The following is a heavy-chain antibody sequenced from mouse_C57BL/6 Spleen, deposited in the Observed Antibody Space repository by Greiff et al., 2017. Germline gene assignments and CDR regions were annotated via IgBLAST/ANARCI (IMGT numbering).Heavy chain of an antibody. J-gene: IGHJ1*03. V-gene: IGHV1-52*01. CDR3: ARDTTVVGGFDV. Sequence: VQLQQPGAELVRPGSSVKLSCKASGYTFTSYWMHWVQQRPIQGLEWIGNIDPSDSDTHYNQKFKDKATLTVDKSSSTAYMQLSSLTSEDSAVYYCARDTTVVGGFDVWGTGTTVTVSS. D-gene: IGHD1-1*01. CDR1: GYTFTSYW. CDR2: IDPSDSDT.